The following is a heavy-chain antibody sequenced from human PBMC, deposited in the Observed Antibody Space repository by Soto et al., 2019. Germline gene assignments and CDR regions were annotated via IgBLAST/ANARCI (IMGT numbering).Heavy chain of an antibody. CDR1: GGTFSSYA. D-gene: IGHD2-15*01. J-gene: IGHJ4*02. CDR3: AGDRCSGGSCYPLFDY. Sequence: QVQLVQSGAEVKKPGSSVKVSCKASGGTFSSYAISWVRQAPGQGLEWMGGIIPIFGTANYAQKFQGRVTITADESTSTAYMELSSLRSEDTAVYYCAGDRCSGGSCYPLFDYWGQGTLVTVSS. V-gene: IGHV1-69*01. CDR2: IIPIFGTA.